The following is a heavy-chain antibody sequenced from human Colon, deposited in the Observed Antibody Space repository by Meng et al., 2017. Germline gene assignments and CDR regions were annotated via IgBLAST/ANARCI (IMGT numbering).Heavy chain of an antibody. Sequence: QVQLQESGPGFVGPSGTLSLTCTGSGASVSSDSHYWGWIRQSPGKGLEWIGYIYDTGNTNYNPSLASRVSMSLDTSKNHFSLHLTSVTAADTAIYYCARVNGDFDEAWFDPWGQGTLVTVSS. V-gene: IGHV4-61*03. D-gene: IGHD4-17*01. CDR2: IYDTGNT. CDR3: ARVNGDFDEAWFDP. J-gene: IGHJ5*02. CDR1: GASVSSDSHY.